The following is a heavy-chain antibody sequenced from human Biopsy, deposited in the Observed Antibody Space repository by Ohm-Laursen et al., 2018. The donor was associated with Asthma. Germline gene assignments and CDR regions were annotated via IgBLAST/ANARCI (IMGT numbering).Heavy chain of an antibody. D-gene: IGHD3-3*01. V-gene: IGHV3-30*18. CDR1: GFTFSSYG. CDR3: VKDTEGRSDFWSGLSSTNSGMAV. Sequence: SLRLSCAASGFTFSSYGMYWVRQAPGKGREWVAVIAYDGRKKYYVDSVKGRFSISRDNSKNTLYLQMNRLSAEDTAVYYCVKDTEGRSDFWSGLSSTNSGMAVWGQGTTVTVSS. CDR2: IAYDGRKK. J-gene: IGHJ6*02.